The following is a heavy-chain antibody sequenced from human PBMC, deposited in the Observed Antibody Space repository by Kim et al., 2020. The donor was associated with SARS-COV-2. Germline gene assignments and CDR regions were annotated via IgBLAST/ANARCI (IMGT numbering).Heavy chain of an antibody. Sequence: GGSLRLSCAASGFTVSTNYMAWVRQAPGKGLEWVSVIYRNGGTFYADSVKGRFTISRDNSKNTLYLQMNSLRAEDTAVYYCARDVRDGSRAFDIWGQGTMVTVSP. CDR1: GFTVSTNY. V-gene: IGHV3-66*01. CDR3: ARDVRDGSRAFDI. J-gene: IGHJ3*02. CDR2: IYRNGGT.